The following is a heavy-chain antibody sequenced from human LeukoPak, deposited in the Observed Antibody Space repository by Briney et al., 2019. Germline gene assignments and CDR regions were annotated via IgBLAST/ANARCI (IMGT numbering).Heavy chain of an antibody. V-gene: IGHV1-24*01. J-gene: IGHJ5*02. CDR1: GYTLTELS. D-gene: IGHD3-16*02. Sequence: ASVKVSCKVSGYTLTELSMHWVRQAPGKGLEWMGGFDPEDGETIYAQKFQGRATMTEDTSTDTAYMELSSLRSEDTAVYYCATGVMRELSPHLWGQGTLVTVSS. CDR3: ATGVMRELSPHL. CDR2: FDPEDGET.